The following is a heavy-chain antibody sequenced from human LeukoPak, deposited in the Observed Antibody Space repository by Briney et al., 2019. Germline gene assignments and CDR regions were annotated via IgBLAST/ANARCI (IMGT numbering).Heavy chain of an antibody. D-gene: IGHD2-8*02. CDR1: GVSFNAYY. Sequence: SETPSLTCTVSGVSFNAYYWSWIRQSPGKGLEWIGEVSPGGYIKYNPSLKSRVTISVDTSESQLSLRLSSVTAADTAMYYCARIRCGHTGDICYNHWAQGTLVTVSS. J-gene: IGHJ5*02. CDR3: ARIRCGHTGDICYNH. V-gene: IGHV4-34*01. CDR2: VSPGGYI.